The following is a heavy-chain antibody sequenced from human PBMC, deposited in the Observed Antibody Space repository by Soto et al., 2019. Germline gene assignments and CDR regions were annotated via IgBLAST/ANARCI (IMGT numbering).Heavy chain of an antibody. J-gene: IGHJ4*02. CDR3: ARAAWSSSWYFDY. CDR2: IYYSGRI. CDR1: GGSISSNY. V-gene: IGHV4-59*01. D-gene: IGHD6-13*01. Sequence: PSETLSLTCTVSGGSISSNYWSWIRQPPGKGLEWIGYIYYSGRINYNPSLKSRVTISADTSKNQLSLKLTSVTAADTAVYYCARAAWSSSWYFDYWGQGTLVTVSS.